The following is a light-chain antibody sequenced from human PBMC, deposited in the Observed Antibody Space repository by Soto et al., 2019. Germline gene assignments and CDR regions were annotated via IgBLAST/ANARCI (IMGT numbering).Light chain of an antibody. V-gene: IGKV3-20*01. CDR3: QQYGSSPIT. Sequence: EIVLTQSPGTLSFSPGERATLSCRASQSVSSIYLAWYQQKPGQAPSLLIYATSSRATGIPDRFSGSGSGTDFSLTISRLEPEDFAVYYCQQYGSSPITFGQGTRLEIK. J-gene: IGKJ5*01. CDR2: ATS. CDR1: QSVSSIY.